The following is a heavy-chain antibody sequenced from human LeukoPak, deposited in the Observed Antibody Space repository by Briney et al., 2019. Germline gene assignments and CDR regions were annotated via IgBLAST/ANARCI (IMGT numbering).Heavy chain of an antibody. CDR3: SKATGPNSFRYIEY. V-gene: IGHV3-23*01. Sequence: GGSLRLSCGASGFTFSNYAMNWVRQVPGKGLEWLSGISRRGDTTYYTDSVKGRFTISRDNSNNTLYLQMNTLRADDTAVYYCSKATGPNSFRYIEYWGQGTLVTVSS. J-gene: IGHJ4*02. D-gene: IGHD1-14*01. CDR1: GFTFSNYA. CDR2: ISRRGDTT.